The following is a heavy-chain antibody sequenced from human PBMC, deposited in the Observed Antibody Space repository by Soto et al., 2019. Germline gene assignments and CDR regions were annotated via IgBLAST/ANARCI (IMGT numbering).Heavy chain of an antibody. CDR1: GGIFSSYT. Sequence: QVQLVQSGAEVKKPGSSVKVSCKASGGIFSSYTISWVRQAPGQGLEWMGRIIPILGMANYAQKFQGRLTITADRSTTTGYMELSSLRSRDTPVYYGAPDARRRYFETSTYSTESWGQGTLVTVSS. CDR2: IIPILGMA. D-gene: IGHD3-9*01. V-gene: IGHV1-69*02. CDR3: APDARRRYFETSTYSTES. J-gene: IGHJ5*02.